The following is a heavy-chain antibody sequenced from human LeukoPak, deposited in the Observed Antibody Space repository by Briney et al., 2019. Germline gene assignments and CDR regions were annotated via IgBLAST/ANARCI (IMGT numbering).Heavy chain of an antibody. V-gene: IGHV3-NL1*01. CDR3: ARAHSSGWFNFDY. CDR2: IYSGGST. Sequence: GGSLRLSCAASGFTFSSYGMHWVRQAPGKGLEWVSVIYSGGSTYYADSVKGRFTISRDNSKNTLYLQMNSLRAEDTAVYYCARAHSSGWFNFDYWGQGTLVTVSS. CDR1: GFTFSSYG. D-gene: IGHD6-19*01. J-gene: IGHJ4*02.